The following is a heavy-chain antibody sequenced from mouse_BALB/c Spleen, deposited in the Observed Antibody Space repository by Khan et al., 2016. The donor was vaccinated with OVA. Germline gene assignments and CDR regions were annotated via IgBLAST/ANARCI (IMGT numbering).Heavy chain of an antibody. CDR2: INPNTDTT. CDR1: GYSFTAYY. V-gene: IGHV1-26*01. D-gene: IGHD2-14*01. CDR3: AKGYNFVAY. J-gene: IGHJ3*01. Sequence: VQLQQPGPDLVKTGASVKISCTASGYSFTAYYMNWVKLSHGKSLECIGSINPNTDTTKYNPKFKGKAILTVDTSSSTAYMELRSLTSEDSEDYSCAKGYNFVAYWGQGTLVTVSA.